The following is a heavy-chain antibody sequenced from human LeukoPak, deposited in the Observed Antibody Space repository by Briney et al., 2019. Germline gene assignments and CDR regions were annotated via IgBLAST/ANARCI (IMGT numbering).Heavy chain of an antibody. Sequence: PSETLSLTCTVSGGSMSSGSYYWGWIRQPPGKGLEWIGSIYYSGSTYYNPSLKRRVTITVDTSKNQFSLKLSSETAADTAVYYCARHQWVPAFDVWGQGTMVTVSS. V-gene: IGHV4-39*07. D-gene: IGHD1-26*01. CDR2: IYYSGST. J-gene: IGHJ3*01. CDR3: ARHQWVPAFDV. CDR1: GGSMSSGSYY.